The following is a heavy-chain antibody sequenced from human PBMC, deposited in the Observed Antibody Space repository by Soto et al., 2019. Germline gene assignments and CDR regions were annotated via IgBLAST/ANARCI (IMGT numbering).Heavy chain of an antibody. CDR1: GFTFSSYG. D-gene: IGHD3-3*01. CDR3: ARDQNPILEWPQSYGMDV. V-gene: IGHV3-33*01. CDR2: IWYDGSNK. J-gene: IGHJ6*02. Sequence: HPGGSLRLSCAASGFTFSSYGMHWVRQAPGKGLEWVAVIWYDGSNKYYADSVKGRFTISRDNSKNTLYLQMNSLRAEDTAVYYCARDQNPILEWPQSYGMDVWGQGTTVTRLL.